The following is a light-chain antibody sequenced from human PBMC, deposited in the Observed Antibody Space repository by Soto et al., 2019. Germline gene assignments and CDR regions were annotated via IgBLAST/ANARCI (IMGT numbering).Light chain of an antibody. CDR1: QGISSD. V-gene: IGKV1-9*01. CDR2: AAS. CDR3: QQRNTYPVT. Sequence: DIQLTQSPSFLSASVGDRVTITCRASQGISSDLAWYQQKPGKAPKLLIYAASTLRSGVPSRFSGSGSGTEFTLTISSLQPEDLATYYCQQRNTYPVTFGGGTKVEIK. J-gene: IGKJ4*01.